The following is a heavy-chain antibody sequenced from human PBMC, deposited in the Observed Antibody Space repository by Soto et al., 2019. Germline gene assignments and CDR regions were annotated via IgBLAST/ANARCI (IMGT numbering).Heavy chain of an antibody. CDR2: GYYSGST. Sequence: QLQLQESGPGLVKPSETLSLTCTVSGGSVSSSTDWWGWIRQPPGKGLEWIGDGYYSGSTYYNPSLTSRVTISVDTSKNQFSLKLSSVTAADTAVYYCARHPRDGYNYGGSGIFDFWGQGTLVTVPS. CDR3: ARHPRDGYNYGGSGIFDF. D-gene: IGHD5-12*01. V-gene: IGHV4-39*01. CDR1: GGSVSSSTDW. J-gene: IGHJ4*02.